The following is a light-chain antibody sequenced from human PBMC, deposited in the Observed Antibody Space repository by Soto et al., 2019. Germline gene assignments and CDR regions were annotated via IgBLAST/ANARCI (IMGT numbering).Light chain of an antibody. J-gene: IGKJ4*01. Sequence: EFVLTQSPGTLSLSPGERATLSCRASQTVRNNYLAWYQQKPGQAPRLLIYDASSRAIGIPDRFSCGGSGTDFTLTISRLEPEDFAVYYCQQFSSYPLTFGGGTKVDIK. V-gene: IGKV3-20*01. CDR3: QQFSSYPLT. CDR1: QTVRNNY. CDR2: DAS.